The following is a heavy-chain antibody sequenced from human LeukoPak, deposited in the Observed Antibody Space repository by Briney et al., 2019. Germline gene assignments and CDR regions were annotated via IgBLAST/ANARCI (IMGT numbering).Heavy chain of an antibody. CDR3: ASTRWFGEPYDAFDI. CDR2: ISGSGGST. J-gene: IGHJ3*02. CDR1: GFTFSSYA. Sequence: PGGSLRLSSAASGFTFSSYAMSWVRQAPGKGLEWVSAISGSGGSTYYADSVKGRFTISRDNSKNTLYLQMNSLRAEDTAVYYCASTRWFGEPYDAFDIWGQGTMVTVSS. D-gene: IGHD3-10*01. V-gene: IGHV3-23*01.